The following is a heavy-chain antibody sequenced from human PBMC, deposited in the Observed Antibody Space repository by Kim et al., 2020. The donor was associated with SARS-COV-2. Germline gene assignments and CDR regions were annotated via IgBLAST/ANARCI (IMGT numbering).Heavy chain of an antibody. CDR1: GFIFSTAW. Sequence: GGSLRLSCEASGFIFSTAWMHWVRQAPGKGLEWVGRIKGKVEGETTDYAAPVKARFTIQRDDSKNTLYLQMNSLKTEDTAVYYCITRAYNTADYWGQGTMVTVSS. D-gene: IGHD3-3*01. CDR3: ITRAYNTADY. V-gene: IGHV3-15*01. J-gene: IGHJ4*02. CDR2: IKGKVEGETT.